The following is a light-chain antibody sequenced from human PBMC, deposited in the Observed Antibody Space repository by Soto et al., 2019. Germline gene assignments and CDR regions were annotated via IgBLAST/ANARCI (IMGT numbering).Light chain of an antibody. Sequence: QSVLTQPASVSGSPGQSITISCTGTSSDVGGYNYVSWYQQHPGKAPKLMIYEVSNRPSGVSNRFSGSKSGNTASLTISGLQAEDEADYYCSSYTSSSRMVFGGGTQLTVL. V-gene: IGLV2-14*01. CDR3: SSYTSSSRMV. CDR2: EVS. J-gene: IGLJ2*01. CDR1: SSDVGGYNY.